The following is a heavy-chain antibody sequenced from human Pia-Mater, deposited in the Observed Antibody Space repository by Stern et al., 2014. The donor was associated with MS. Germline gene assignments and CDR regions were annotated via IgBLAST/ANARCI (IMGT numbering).Heavy chain of an antibody. CDR2: INTDTGNP. J-gene: IGHJ5*02. D-gene: IGHD2-8*01. CDR1: GYTFTNYA. V-gene: IGHV7-4-1*02. CDR3: ARYINGVLVDP. Sequence: QVQLGQSGSELKKPGASVKFSCKASGYTFTNYAINWVRQAPGQGLEWMGWINTDTGNPTYAQDFTGRFVFSLDTSVSTAYLQISSLKSEDTAVYYCARYINGVLVDPWGQGTLVTVSS.